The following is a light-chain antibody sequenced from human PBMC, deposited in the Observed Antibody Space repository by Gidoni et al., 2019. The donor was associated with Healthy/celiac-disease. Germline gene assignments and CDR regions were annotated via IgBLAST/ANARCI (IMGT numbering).Light chain of an antibody. CDR2: GAS. CDR1: QSVSSSY. CDR3: QQYGSSPPYT. V-gene: IGKV3-20*01. Sequence: ELVFTQSPGTLSLSPGERATLSCRASQSVSSSYLAWYQQKPGQAPRLLIYGASSRATGIPDRFSGSGSGTDFTLTISRLEPEDFAVYYCQQYGSSPPYTFXXXTKLEIK. J-gene: IGKJ2*01.